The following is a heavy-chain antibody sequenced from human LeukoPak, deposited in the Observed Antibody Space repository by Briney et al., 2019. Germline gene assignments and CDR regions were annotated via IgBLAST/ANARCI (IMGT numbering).Heavy chain of an antibody. Sequence: GASLKISCKGSGYSFTSYWNGWVRQMPGKGLEWMGIIYPGDSDTRYSPSFQGQVTISADKSISTAYLQWSSLKASDTAMYYCARVWDTALYYYYMDVWGKGTTVTVPS. CDR1: GYSFTSYW. CDR2: IYPGDSDT. V-gene: IGHV5-51*01. J-gene: IGHJ6*03. CDR3: ARVWDTALYYYYMDV. D-gene: IGHD5-18*01.